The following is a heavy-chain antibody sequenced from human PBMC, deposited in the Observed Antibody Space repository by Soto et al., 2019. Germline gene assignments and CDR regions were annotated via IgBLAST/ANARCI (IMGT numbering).Heavy chain of an antibody. CDR1: GGAINDHY. D-gene: IGHD3-9*01. CDR3: ARVRTGYFDY. V-gene: IGHV4-59*11. J-gene: IGHJ4*02. Sequence: PSETLSLTCTDSGGAINDHYWSYIRQPPGKGLEWIGYIYYNGNTNYNPSLESRVTISVDRSKNQFSLRLTSLTAADTAVYYCARVRTGYFDYWGRGALVTVSS. CDR2: IYYNGNT.